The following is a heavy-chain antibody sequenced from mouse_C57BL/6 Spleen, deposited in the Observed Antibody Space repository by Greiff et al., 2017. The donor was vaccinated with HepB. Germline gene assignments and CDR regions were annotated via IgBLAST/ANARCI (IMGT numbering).Heavy chain of an antibody. Sequence: QVQLKQPGAELVMPGASVKLSCKASGYTFTSYWMHWVKQRPGQGLEWIGEIDPSDSYTNYNQKFKGKSTLTVDKSSSTAYMQLSSLTSEDSAVYYCARSYGPYYYAMDYWGQGTSVTVSS. CDR1: GYTFTSYW. CDR3: ARSYGPYYYAMDY. D-gene: IGHD1-1*02. V-gene: IGHV1-69*01. CDR2: IDPSDSYT. J-gene: IGHJ4*01.